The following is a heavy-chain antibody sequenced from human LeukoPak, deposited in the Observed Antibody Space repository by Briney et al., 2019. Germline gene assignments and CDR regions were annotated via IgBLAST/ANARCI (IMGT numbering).Heavy chain of an antibody. CDR3: AKARIAAAGTFDY. D-gene: IGHD6-13*01. Sequence: IPGGSLRPSCAASGFTFSSYSMNWVRQAPGKGLEWVSSISSSSSYIYYADSVKGRFTISRDNSKNTLYLQMNSLRAEDTAVYYCAKARIAAAGTFDYWGQRTLVTVSS. V-gene: IGHV3-21*04. CDR1: GFTFSSYS. J-gene: IGHJ4*02. CDR2: ISSSSSYI.